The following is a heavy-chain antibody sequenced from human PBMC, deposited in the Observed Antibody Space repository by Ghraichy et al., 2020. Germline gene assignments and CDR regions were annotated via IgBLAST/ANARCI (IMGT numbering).Heavy chain of an antibody. CDR1: GFAVSSNY. CDR2: IYSGGST. CDR3: ARDLQPGV. J-gene: IGHJ6*02. Sequence: GSLRLSCAASGFAVSSNYMNWVRQAPGKGLEWVSIIYSGGSTYYADSVKGRFTISRDNSTNTVYLQMNSLRAEDTAVYYCARDLQPGVWGQGTTVTVSS. V-gene: IGHV3-53*01. D-gene: IGHD4-11*01.